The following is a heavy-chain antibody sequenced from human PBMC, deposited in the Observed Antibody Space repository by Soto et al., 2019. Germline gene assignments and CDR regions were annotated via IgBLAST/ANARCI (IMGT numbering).Heavy chain of an antibody. CDR2: ISTYIGNT. D-gene: IGHD4-17*01. J-gene: IGHJ4*02. CDR3: ARRLCGDYDY. V-gene: IGHV1-18*01. Sequence: QAQLVQSGAEVKEPGASVKVSCKASGYSFTTSGITWVRQAPGQGLEWMGWISTYIGNTNYAQNLQDRVTLTTDTSTSTAYMELRSLRSDDTAVYYCARRLCGDYDYWGQGTLVTVSS. CDR1: GYSFTTSG.